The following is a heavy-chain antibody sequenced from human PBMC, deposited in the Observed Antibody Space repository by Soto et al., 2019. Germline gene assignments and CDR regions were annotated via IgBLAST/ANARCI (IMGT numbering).Heavy chain of an antibody. D-gene: IGHD6-19*01. CDR2: ISGSGGST. CDR3: AKATGGSELWLVLIYYYYGMDV. Sequence: EVQLLESGGGLVQPGGSLRLSCAASGFTFSSYAMSWVRQAPGKGLEWVSAISGSGGSTYYADSVKGRFTISRDNSKNTLYLQMNSLRAEDTAVYYCAKATGGSELWLVLIYYYYGMDVWGQGTTVTVSS. CDR1: GFTFSSYA. V-gene: IGHV3-23*01. J-gene: IGHJ6*02.